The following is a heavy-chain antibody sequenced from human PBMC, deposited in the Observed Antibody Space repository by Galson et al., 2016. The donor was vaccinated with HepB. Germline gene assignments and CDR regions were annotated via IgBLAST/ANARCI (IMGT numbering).Heavy chain of an antibody. Sequence: SVKVSCKASGVTFNSQSFTWVRQAPGQGLEWMGGITPMFGAGDPAQKFQGRFTLTADKSTNTVYMQLSSLRSEDTAVYYCATVSKVDSGALTSNWFDPWGQGTLVSVSS. CDR3: ATVSKVDSGALTSNWFDP. CDR2: ITPMFGAG. J-gene: IGHJ5*02. D-gene: IGHD3-9*01. V-gene: IGHV1-69*06. CDR1: GVTFNSQS.